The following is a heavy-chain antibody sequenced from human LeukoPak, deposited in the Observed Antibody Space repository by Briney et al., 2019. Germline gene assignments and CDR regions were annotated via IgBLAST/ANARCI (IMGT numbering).Heavy chain of an antibody. Sequence: SETLSLTCTVSSDSISSYYWTWIRHPPGKGLEWIGYISYSGSTNYNPSLKSRVTISVDTSKTQFSPKLSSVTAADTAVYDCARRNYDSGSSFDYWGQGTLVTVSS. CDR1: SDSISSYY. V-gene: IGHV4-59*01. CDR3: ARRNYDSGSSFDY. J-gene: IGHJ4*02. CDR2: ISYSGST. D-gene: IGHD3-10*01.